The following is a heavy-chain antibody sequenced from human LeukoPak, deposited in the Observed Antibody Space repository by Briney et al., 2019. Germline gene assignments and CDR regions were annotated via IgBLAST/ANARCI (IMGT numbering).Heavy chain of an antibody. V-gene: IGHV4-4*07. J-gene: IGHJ3*02. CDR3: ASSYDSSGYYLDAFDI. D-gene: IGHD3-22*01. CDR2: IYTSGST. Sequence: PSETLSLTCTVSGGSISSYYWSWIRQPAGKGLEWIGRIYTSGSTNYNPSLKSRVTMSVDTSKNQFSLKLSSVTAADTAVYYCASSYDSSGYYLDAFDIWGQGTMVTVSS. CDR1: GGSISSYY.